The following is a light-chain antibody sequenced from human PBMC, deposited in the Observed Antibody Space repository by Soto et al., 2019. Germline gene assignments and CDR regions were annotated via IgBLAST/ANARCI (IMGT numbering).Light chain of an antibody. J-gene: IGKJ1*01. Sequence: EIVLTQSPGTLSLSPGQRATLTCRASQSVSISYVGWYQQKHGQPPRLLIYGASNRATGIPDRFSGSGSGTDFTLTISRLEPEDFAAYYCQQYDSSSTWTFGQGTKVDIK. CDR2: GAS. CDR3: QQYDSSSTWT. V-gene: IGKV3-20*01. CDR1: QSVSISY.